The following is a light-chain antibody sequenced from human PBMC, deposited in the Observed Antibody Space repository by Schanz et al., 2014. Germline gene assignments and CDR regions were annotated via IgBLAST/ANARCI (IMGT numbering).Light chain of an antibody. V-gene: IGKV3-15*01. J-gene: IGKJ4*01. CDR1: QSVTYN. CDR2: AAS. Sequence: EIVMTQSPATLSVSPGERAALSCRASQSVTYNLAWYQQKPGQAPRLLIYAASTRATGIPARFSGSGSGTEFSLTISSLQSEDSAVYYCQQYNNWPPLTFGGGTKVEIK. CDR3: QQYNNWPPLT.